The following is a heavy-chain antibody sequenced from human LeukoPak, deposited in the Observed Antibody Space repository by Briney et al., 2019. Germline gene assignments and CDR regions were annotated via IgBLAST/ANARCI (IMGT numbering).Heavy chain of an antibody. CDR2: IKKDGGET. CDR3: ARDLYWGFDF. D-gene: IGHD7-27*01. V-gene: IGHV3-7*04. Sequence: PGGSQRLSCAIPGSSINYYWLSWVRQAPGKGLEWVAKIKKDGGETAYVDSVKGRFTISRDYAKNSLSLQMNSLRVEDTAVYFCARDLYWGFDFWGQGTLVTVSS. J-gene: IGHJ4*02. CDR1: GSSINYYW.